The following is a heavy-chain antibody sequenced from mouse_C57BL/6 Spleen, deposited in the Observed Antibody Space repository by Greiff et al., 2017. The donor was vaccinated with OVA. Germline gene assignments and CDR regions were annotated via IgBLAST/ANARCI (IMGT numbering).Heavy chain of an antibody. CDR1: GYTFTEYT. D-gene: IGHD2-5*01. CDR3: ARHGAYYSNYAHYYAMDY. J-gene: IGHJ4*01. Sequence: VQLQQSGAELVKPGASVKLSCKASGYTFTEYTIHWVQQRSGQGLEWIGWFYPGSGSIKYNEKFKDKATLTADKSSSTVYMELSRLTSEDSAVYFCARHGAYYSNYAHYYAMDYWGQGTSVTVSS. V-gene: IGHV1-62-2*01. CDR2: FYPGSGSI.